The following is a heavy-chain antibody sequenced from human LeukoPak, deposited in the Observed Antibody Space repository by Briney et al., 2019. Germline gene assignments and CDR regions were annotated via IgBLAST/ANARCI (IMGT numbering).Heavy chain of an antibody. CDR1: GFTFSSYS. J-gene: IGHJ4*02. D-gene: IGHD6-13*01. Sequence: GGSLRLSCAASGFTFSSYSMNWVRQAPGKGLEWVSYISSSSSTIYYADSVKGRFTISRDNAKNSLYLQMNSLRAEDTAAYYCARDQSQLVPYYWGQGTLVTVSS. CDR3: ARDQSQLVPYY. CDR2: ISSSSSTI. V-gene: IGHV3-48*04.